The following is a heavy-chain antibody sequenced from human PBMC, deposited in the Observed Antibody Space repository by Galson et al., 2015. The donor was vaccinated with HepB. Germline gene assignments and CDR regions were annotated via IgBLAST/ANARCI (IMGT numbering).Heavy chain of an antibody. CDR3: AKSGLAILRDFDY. Sequence: SLRLSCAASGFTFNNYAMNWVRQAPGKGLEWVSTISGTGGSAYYAESVRGRFTISKDNSRNTLYMQMSGLRVEDTAVYYCAKSGLAILRDFDYWGQGTLVTVSS. CDR2: ISGTGGSA. J-gene: IGHJ4*02. CDR1: GFTFNNYA. V-gene: IGHV3-23*01. D-gene: IGHD3/OR15-3a*01.